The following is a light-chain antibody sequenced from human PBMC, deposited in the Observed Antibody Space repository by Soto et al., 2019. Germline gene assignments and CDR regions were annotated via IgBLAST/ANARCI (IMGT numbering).Light chain of an antibody. V-gene: IGKV1-5*01. CDR2: DAS. CDR1: QSISSY. CDR3: QQYNSLWT. J-gene: IGKJ1*01. Sequence: DIHMPQAPSSVSASVIDIVTITCRASQSISSYLNWYQQKPGKAPKLLIYDASSLKSGVPSRFSGSGSGTEFTLTISSLQTDDSATYYCQQYNSLWTFAQGTKVDNK.